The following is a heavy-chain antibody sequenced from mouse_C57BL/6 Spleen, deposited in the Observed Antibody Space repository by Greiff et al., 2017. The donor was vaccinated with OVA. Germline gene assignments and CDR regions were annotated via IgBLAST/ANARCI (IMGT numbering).Heavy chain of an antibody. D-gene: IGHD2-1*01. J-gene: IGHJ4*01. Sequence: VQLKQSGPELVKPGASVKIPCKASGYTFTDYNMDWVKQSHGKSLEWIGDINPNNGGTIYNQKFKGKATLTVDKSSSTAYMELRSLTSEDTAVYYCARSGPIYYGLCYAMDYWGQGTSVTVSS. CDR3: ARSGPIYYGLCYAMDY. CDR1: GYTFTDYN. V-gene: IGHV1-18*01. CDR2: INPNNGGT.